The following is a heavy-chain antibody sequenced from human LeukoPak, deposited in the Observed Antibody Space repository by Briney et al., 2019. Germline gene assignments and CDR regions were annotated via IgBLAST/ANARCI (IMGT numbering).Heavy chain of an antibody. J-gene: IGHJ4*02. V-gene: IGHV4-34*01. CDR2: INHSGST. Sequence: ETLSLTCAVYGGSFSGYYWSWIRQPPGKGLEWIGEINHSGSTDYNPSLKSRVTISVDTSKNQFSLKLSSVTAADTAVYYCARYKFGYYGSGSYFDYWGQGTLVTVSS. CDR1: GGSFSGYY. D-gene: IGHD3-10*01. CDR3: ARYKFGYYGSGSYFDY.